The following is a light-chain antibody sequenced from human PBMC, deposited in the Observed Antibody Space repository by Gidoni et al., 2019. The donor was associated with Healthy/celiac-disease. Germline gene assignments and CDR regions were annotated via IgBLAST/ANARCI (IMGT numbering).Light chain of an antibody. CDR1: QSISSY. V-gene: IGKV1-39*01. J-gene: IGKJ4*01. Sequence: DIQMTQSPSSLSASVGDRVTITSRASQSISSYLNWYQQKPGKAPKLLIYAASSLQSGVPSRFRGSGSGTDFTLTISSLQPEDFETYYCQQSYSTPLTFGGGTKVEIK. CDR2: AAS. CDR3: QQSYSTPLT.